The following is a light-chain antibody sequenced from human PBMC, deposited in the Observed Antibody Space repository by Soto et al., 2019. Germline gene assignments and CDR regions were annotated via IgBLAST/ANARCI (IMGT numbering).Light chain of an antibody. CDR3: SLSFNRACV. V-gene: IGLV7-46*01. CDR2: DST. CDR1: IGDVTSGHY. Sequence: QAVVTQESSLTVSPGGTVTLTCGSSIGDVTSGHYSYWLQQKPGQAPKTLIYDSTNRLSWTPARFSGSLFAGKAVLTLSGAQPDDEAEFYCSLSFNRACVFGGGTKLTVL. J-gene: IGLJ3*02.